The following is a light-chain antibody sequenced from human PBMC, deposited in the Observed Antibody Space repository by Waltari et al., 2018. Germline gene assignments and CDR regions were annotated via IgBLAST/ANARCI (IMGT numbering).Light chain of an antibody. CDR3: HQYVESPAT. J-gene: IGKJ1*01. CDR1: QSVSTY. CDR2: HAS. V-gene: IGKV3-20*01. Sequence: EIVLTQSPGTVSLSPGDRATFSCWASQSVSTYLAWSQQKPGQAPRLLIYHASTRATGIPDRFSGSGSGTDFSLTISRLGPEDFAMYYCHQYVESPATFGQGTKVEIK.